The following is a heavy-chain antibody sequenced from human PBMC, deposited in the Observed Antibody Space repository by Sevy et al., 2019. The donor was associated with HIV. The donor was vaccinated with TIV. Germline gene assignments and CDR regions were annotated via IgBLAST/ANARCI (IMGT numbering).Heavy chain of an antibody. D-gene: IGHD4-17*01. V-gene: IGHV3-11*01. Sequence: GGSLRLSCAASGFTFSDYYMSWIRQAPGKGLEWVSYISSSGSTIYYADSVKGRFTISRDNAKNSLYLQMNSLRAEDTAVYYCERCEPDYGDYFDYWGQGTLVTVSS. CDR3: ERCEPDYGDYFDY. J-gene: IGHJ4*02. CDR1: GFTFSDYY. CDR2: ISSSGSTI.